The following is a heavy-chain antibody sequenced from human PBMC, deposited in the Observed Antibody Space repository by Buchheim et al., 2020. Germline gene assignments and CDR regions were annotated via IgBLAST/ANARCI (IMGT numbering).Heavy chain of an antibody. CDR2: ISYDGSNK. Sequence: QVQLVESGGGVVQPGRSLRLSCAASGFTFSSYAMHWVRQAPGKGLEWVAVISYDGSNKYYADSVKGRFTISRENSKKMLYLQMNSLRAEDTAVYYCANIFGVVTTFDPWGQGTL. CDR3: ANIFGVVTTFDP. CDR1: GFTFSSYA. V-gene: IGHV3-30*04. D-gene: IGHD3-3*02. J-gene: IGHJ5*02.